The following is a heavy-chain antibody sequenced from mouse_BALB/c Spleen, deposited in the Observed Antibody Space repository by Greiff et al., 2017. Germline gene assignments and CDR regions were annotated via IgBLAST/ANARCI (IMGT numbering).Heavy chain of an antibody. CDR1: GFTFSSFG. Sequence: EVHLVESGGGLVQPGGSRKLSCAASGFTFSSFGMHWVRQAPEKGLEWVAYISSGSSTIYYADTVKVRFTISRDNPKNTLFLQMTSLKSEDTAMYYCARGDYGYDDGGQGTLVTVSA. D-gene: IGHD2-2*01. CDR3: ARGDYGYDD. J-gene: IGHJ3*01. V-gene: IGHV5-17*02. CDR2: ISSGSSTI.